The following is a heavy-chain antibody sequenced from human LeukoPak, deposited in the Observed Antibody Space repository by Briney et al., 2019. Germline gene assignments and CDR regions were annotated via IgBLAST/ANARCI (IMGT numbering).Heavy chain of an antibody. D-gene: IGHD3-3*01. CDR3: ARGGRFLGYYDFWSGYSNFDY. V-gene: IGHV4-34*01. Sequence: SETLSLTCAVYGGSFSGYYWSWIRQPSGKGLEWIGEINHSGSTNYNPSLKSRVTISVDTSKNQFSLKLSSVTAADTAVYYCARGGRFLGYYDFWSGYSNFDYWGQGTLVTVSS. CDR2: INHSGST. J-gene: IGHJ4*02. CDR1: GGSFSGYY.